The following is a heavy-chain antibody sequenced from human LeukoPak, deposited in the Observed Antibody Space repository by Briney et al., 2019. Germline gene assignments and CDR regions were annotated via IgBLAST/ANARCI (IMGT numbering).Heavy chain of an antibody. D-gene: IGHD3-3*01. CDR1: GGTFSSYA. CDR3: ARDSYDFWSSAGYFDY. Sequence: SVKVSCKASGGTFSSYAISWVRQAPGQGLEWMGRIIPIFGTANYTQKFQGRVTITTDESTSTAYMELSSLRSEDTAVYYCARDSYDFWSSAGYFDYWGQGTLVTVSS. V-gene: IGHV1-69*05. CDR2: IIPIFGTA. J-gene: IGHJ4*02.